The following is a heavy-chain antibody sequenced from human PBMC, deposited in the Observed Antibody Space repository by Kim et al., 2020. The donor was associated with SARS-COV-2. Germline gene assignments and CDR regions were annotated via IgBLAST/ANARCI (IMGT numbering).Heavy chain of an antibody. CDR1: GGSISSGDYY. V-gene: IGHV4-30-4*01. D-gene: IGHD1-26*01. Sequence: SETLSLTCTVSGGSISSGDYYWSWIRQPPGKGLEWIGYIYYSGSTYYNPSLKSRVTISVATSKNQFYLKLSSVTAADTAVYYCARGGWEQFYGMDVWGQGTTVTVSS. CDR2: IYYSGST. J-gene: IGHJ6*02. CDR3: ARGGWEQFYGMDV.